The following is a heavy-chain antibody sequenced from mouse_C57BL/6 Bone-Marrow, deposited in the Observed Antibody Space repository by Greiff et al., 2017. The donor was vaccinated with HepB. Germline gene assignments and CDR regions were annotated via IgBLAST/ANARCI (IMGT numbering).Heavy chain of an antibody. Sequence: EVQVVESGGGLVKPGGSLKLSCAASGFTFSSYAMSWVRQTPEKRLEWVATISDGGSYTYYPDNVKGRFTISRDNAKNNLYLQMSHLKSEDTAMYYCARGGDYYGSDYWGQGTTLTVSS. D-gene: IGHD1-1*01. CDR1: GFTFSSYA. CDR3: ARGGDYYGSDY. J-gene: IGHJ2*01. V-gene: IGHV5-4*01. CDR2: ISDGGSYT.